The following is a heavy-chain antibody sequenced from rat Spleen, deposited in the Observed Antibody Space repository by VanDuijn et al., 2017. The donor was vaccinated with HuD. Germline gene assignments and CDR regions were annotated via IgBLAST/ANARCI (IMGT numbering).Heavy chain of an antibody. V-gene: IGHV5-7*01. J-gene: IGHJ2*01. CDR2: ISYDGSST. CDR3: ARDNYGGFDY. D-gene: IGHD1-10*01. Sequence: EVQLVESGGGLVQPGRSLKLSCAASGFTFSDYYMAWVRQAPTKGLEWVATISYDGSSTNYRDSVKGRFTISRDNAKSTLYLQMDSLRSEDTATYYCARDNYGGFDYWAKESWSQSPQ. CDR1: GFTFSDYY.